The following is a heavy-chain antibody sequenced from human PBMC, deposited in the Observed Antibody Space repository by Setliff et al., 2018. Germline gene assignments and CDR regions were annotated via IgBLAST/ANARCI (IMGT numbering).Heavy chain of an antibody. D-gene: IGHD6-19*01. CDR3: ARGPDLTAVGATYFYGMDV. J-gene: IGHJ6*02. Sequence: PSETLSLTCTVSGGSATESFWSWIRQPAGRGLEWIGRMIVSGGADYNPSLKSRVTMSVDSPNNKFSLNLSSVSAADTAVYYCARGPDLTAVGATYFYGMDVWGQGATVTVSS. V-gene: IGHV4-4*07. CDR1: GGSATESF. CDR2: MIVSGGA.